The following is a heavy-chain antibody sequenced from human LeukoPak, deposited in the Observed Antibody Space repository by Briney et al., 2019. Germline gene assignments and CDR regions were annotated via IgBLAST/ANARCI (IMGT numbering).Heavy chain of an antibody. Sequence: GGSLRLSCAASGLIFSNAWMSWVRQAPGKGLEWVGRIKVKSDGGTTDLAAPVKGRFTISRDDSRNTVYLQMNSLKSEDTAVYYCTTDPFNYYDNDDYFNSWGQGTLVTVSS. CDR1: GLIFSNAW. V-gene: IGHV3-15*01. CDR2: IKVKSDGGTT. D-gene: IGHD3-22*01. CDR3: TTDPFNYYDNDDYFNS. J-gene: IGHJ4*02.